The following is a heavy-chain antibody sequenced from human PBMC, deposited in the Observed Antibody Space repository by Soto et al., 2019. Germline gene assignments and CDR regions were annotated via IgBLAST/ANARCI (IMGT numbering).Heavy chain of an antibody. CDR3: ASPMAIVTRLGY. CDR2: INPIGDDT. D-gene: IGHD5-12*01. Sequence: QVQLVQSGAEVKKPGASVKISCKASGYTVTNYYMHWVRQAPGQGLEWMGIINPIGDDTTYAQKLQGRGTMTRDTSTSPVYMELSSLKSEDTAVYYCASPMAIVTRLGYWGQGTLVTVSS. V-gene: IGHV1-46*04. CDR1: GYTVTNYY. J-gene: IGHJ4*02.